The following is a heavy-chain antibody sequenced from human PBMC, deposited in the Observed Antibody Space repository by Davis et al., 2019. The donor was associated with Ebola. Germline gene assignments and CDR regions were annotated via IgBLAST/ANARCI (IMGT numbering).Heavy chain of an antibody. CDR2: ISAYNGNT. J-gene: IGHJ3*02. V-gene: IGHV1-18*04. CDR1: GYTFTSYG. Sequence: ASVKVSCKASGYTFTSYGISWVRQAPGQGLEWMGWISAYNGNTNYAQKLQGRVTMTTDTSTSTAYMELRSLRPEDTAVYYCAKTRSNWWNDALEIWGRGTMVIVSS. D-gene: IGHD2-8*02. CDR3: AKTRSNWWNDALEI.